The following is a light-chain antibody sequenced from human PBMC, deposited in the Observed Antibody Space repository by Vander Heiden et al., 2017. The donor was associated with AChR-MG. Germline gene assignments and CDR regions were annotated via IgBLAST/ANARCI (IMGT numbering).Light chain of an antibody. Sequence: QSVLTQAPSASGTPGQRVTISCSGSTSNIGTNAVAWYQQLPGTAPKLLIYNTDQRPSGVPDRFSRSKSGTSASLAISGLQSEDEADYYCASWDDKLDGVFGGGTKLTVL. J-gene: IGLJ3*02. CDR1: TSNIGTNA. CDR2: NTD. V-gene: IGLV1-44*01. CDR3: ASWDDKLDGV.